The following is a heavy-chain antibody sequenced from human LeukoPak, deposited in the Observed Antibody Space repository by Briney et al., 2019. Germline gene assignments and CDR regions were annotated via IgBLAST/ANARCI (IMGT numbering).Heavy chain of an antibody. V-gene: IGHV4-34*01. CDR3: ARVTWIQLWSAFDP. D-gene: IGHD5-18*01. CDR1: SGSFSGYY. Sequence: SETLSLTCAVYSGSFSGYYWSWIRQPPGKGLEWIGEINHSGSTNYNPSLKSRVTISVDTSKNQFSLKLSSVTAADTAVYYCARVTWIQLWSAFDPWGQGTLVTVSS. J-gene: IGHJ5*02. CDR2: INHSGST.